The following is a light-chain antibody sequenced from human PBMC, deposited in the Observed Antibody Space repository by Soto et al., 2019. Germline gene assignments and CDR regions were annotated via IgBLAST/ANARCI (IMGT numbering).Light chain of an antibody. Sequence: EIVLPQSPATLSLSPGVRATLSCRASQSVGSSLAWYPQKLRQAPSLLVYAAKARATAVPGRFSGSGSGTDCSLIMRGLEPEDFAFYYGQQGNTWRWTWGQGTTVDSK. CDR2: AAK. V-gene: IGKV3-11*01. CDR1: QSVGSS. CDR3: QQGNTWRWT. J-gene: IGKJ1*01.